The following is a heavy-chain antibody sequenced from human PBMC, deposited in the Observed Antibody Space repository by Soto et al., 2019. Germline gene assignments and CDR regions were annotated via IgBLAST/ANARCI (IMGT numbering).Heavy chain of an antibody. CDR3: ARVVVVIPPGYYYAMDV. D-gene: IGHD3-22*01. CDR2: ISSSSSYI. CDR1: GFTFSSYS. Sequence: TGGSLRLSCAASGFTFSSYSMNWVRQAPGKGLEWVSSISSSSSYIYYSDSVKGRFTISRDNGKNSLFLQMNSLRDEDTAVYYCARVVVVIPPGYYYAMDVWGQGTTVTVSS. J-gene: IGHJ6*02. V-gene: IGHV3-21*01.